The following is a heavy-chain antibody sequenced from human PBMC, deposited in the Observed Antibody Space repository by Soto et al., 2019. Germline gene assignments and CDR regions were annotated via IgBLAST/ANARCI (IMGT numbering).Heavy chain of an antibody. V-gene: IGHV3-30*18. J-gene: IGHJ4*02. CDR2: IAYDGSNK. Sequence: QVQLVESGGAVAQPGKSLRLSCAASGFTFSSYGMYWVRQAPGKGLEWVAAIAYDGSNKYHGDSVKGRFTISRDNSKNTLYLQMNSLRVEDTAVYYCAKDIVRYTYGACDYWGQGALVTVSS. CDR3: AKDIVRYTYGACDY. D-gene: IGHD5-18*01. CDR1: GFTFSSYG.